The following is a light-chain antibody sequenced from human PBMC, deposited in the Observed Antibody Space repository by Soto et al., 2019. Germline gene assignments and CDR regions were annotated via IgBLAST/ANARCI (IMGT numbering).Light chain of an antibody. Sequence: SYELTQPPSVSVAPGQTARITCGGNNIGSKSVHWYQQKPGQAPVLVVYDDSDRPSGLPERFSGSNSANTATLTISRVEAGDEADYYCQVWDSSSDHVVFGGGTKLTVL. CDR3: QVWDSSSDHVV. CDR1: NIGSKS. J-gene: IGLJ2*01. CDR2: DDS. V-gene: IGLV3-21*02.